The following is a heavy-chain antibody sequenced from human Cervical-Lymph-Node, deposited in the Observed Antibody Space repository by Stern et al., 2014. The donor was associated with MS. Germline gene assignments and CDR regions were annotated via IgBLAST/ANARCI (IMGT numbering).Heavy chain of an antibody. D-gene: IGHD2-15*01. CDR3: ARGGRNWFDP. CDR1: GVSLSSYY. CDR2: INYSGNT. Sequence: VHLVESGPGLVKPSETLSLTCTVSGVSLSSYYWSWIRQPPGKGLEWIGYINYSGNTNHNPALTSRVTISVDTSKNQFSLKLSSVTAADTAVYYCARGGRNWFDPWGQGTLVTVSS. J-gene: IGHJ5*02. V-gene: IGHV4-59*01.